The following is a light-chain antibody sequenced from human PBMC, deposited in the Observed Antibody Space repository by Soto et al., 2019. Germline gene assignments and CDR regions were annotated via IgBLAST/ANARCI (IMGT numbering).Light chain of an antibody. CDR2: AES. V-gene: IGKV1-27*01. CDR3: QKYSSVPV. Sequence: DIQMTRSPTSLSASVGDRVTITCRASQDIRNFVAWYQQKPGKAPKLLIYAESTLQSGVPSRFSGSGSGTDFTLTINSLEPEDVATYSCQKYSSVPVFGPGTKVEIK. CDR1: QDIRNF. J-gene: IGKJ3*01.